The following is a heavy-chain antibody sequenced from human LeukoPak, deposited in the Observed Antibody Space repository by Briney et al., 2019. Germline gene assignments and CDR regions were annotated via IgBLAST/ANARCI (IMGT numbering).Heavy chain of an antibody. CDR2: IKPDGSEK. D-gene: IGHD1-26*01. Sequence: GGSLRLSCATSGLTFSSYWMSWVRQAPGKGLEWVANIKPDGSEKNYVDSVKGRFTISRDNAKNSLYLRMNSLRAEDTAVYYCAGGGSHGYWGQGTLVTVSS. CDR1: GLTFSSYW. J-gene: IGHJ4*02. V-gene: IGHV3-7*01. CDR3: AGGGSHGY.